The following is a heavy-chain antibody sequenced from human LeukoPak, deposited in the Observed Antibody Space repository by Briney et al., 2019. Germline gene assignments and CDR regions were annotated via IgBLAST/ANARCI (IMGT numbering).Heavy chain of an antibody. CDR3: ARDSSRLPYGDYDG. V-gene: IGHV1-69*05. CDR1: GGTFTSYA. CDR2: IIAIFGTA. D-gene: IGHD4-17*01. J-gene: IGHJ4*02. Sequence: AASVKLSCTASGGTFTSYAISWVLQAPGQGLEWMGRIIAIFGTANYAQKFQGRVTITTDESTSTAYMEPSSLRSEDTAVYYCARDSSRLPYGDYDGWGQGTLVTVSS.